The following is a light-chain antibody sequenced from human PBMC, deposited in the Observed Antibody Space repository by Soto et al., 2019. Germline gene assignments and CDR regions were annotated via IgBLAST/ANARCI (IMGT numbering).Light chain of an antibody. Sequence: DIQLTQSPSSLSASVGDRVTITCRPSQAISSYLAWYQQKPGKVPELLIYATSTLQSGAPSRFSGSGSGTDFTLTISSLQPEDVATYYCHKYNHAPTFGGGTKVEIK. CDR2: ATS. CDR1: QAISSY. CDR3: HKYNHAPT. V-gene: IGKV1-27*01. J-gene: IGKJ4*01.